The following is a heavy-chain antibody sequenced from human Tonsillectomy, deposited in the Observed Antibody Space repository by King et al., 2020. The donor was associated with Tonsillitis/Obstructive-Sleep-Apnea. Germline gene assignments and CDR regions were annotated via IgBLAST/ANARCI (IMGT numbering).Heavy chain of an antibody. CDR3: ARDLEYCTNGVCYKDYGMDV. Sequence: VQLVESGGGLVQPGGSLRLSCAASGFTFSSYEMNWVRQAPGKGLEWVSYISSSGSTIYYADSVKGRFSISRDNAKNSLYLLMNSLRAEDTAVYYCARDLEYCTNGVCYKDYGMDVWGQGTTVTVSS. V-gene: IGHV3-48*03. CDR2: ISSSGSTI. J-gene: IGHJ6*02. CDR1: GFTFSSYE. D-gene: IGHD2-8*01.